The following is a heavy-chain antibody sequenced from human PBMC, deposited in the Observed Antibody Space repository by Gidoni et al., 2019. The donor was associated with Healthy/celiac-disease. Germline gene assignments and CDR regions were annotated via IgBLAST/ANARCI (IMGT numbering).Heavy chain of an antibody. CDR2: IYHSGST. CDR1: GGSIGSYY. V-gene: IGHV4-59*08. CDR3: ARGLDSLNWFDR. J-gene: IGHJ5*02. D-gene: IGHD2-2*03. Sequence: QVQLQESVPGLVKPSATLSLTCPVSGGSIGSYYWSWIRQPPGKGLEWIGYIYHSGSTNYNPSLKSRVTISVDTSKNQFSLKLSSVTAADTAVYYCARGLDSLNWFDRWGQGTLVTVSS.